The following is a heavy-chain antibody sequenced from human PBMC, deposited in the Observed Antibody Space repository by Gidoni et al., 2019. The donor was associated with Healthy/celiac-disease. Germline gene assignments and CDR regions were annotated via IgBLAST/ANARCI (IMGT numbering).Heavy chain of an antibody. J-gene: IGHJ2*01. D-gene: IGHD5-18*01. CDR2: ISYDGSNK. Sequence: QVQLVESGGGVVQPGRSLRLSCAASGFTFRRYAMHWVRQAPGKGLEWVAVISYDGSNKYYADSVKGRFTISRDNSKNTLYLQMNSLRAEDTAVYYCARDLLNTAMGDWYFDLWGRGTLVTVSS. V-gene: IGHV3-30-3*01. CDR3: ARDLLNTAMGDWYFDL. CDR1: GFTFRRYA.